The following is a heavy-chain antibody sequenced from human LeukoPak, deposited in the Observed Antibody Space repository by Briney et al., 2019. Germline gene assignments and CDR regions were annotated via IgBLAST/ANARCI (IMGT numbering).Heavy chain of an antibody. Sequence: GGSLRLSCAASGFTFSSYAMHWVRQAPGKGLEWVAVISYDGSNKYYADSVKGRFTISRDNAKNSLYLQMNSLRAEDTAVYYCARDLAATTVTSRDYWGQGTLVTVSS. V-gene: IGHV3-30*04. CDR2: ISYDGSNK. CDR1: GFTFSSYA. J-gene: IGHJ4*02. CDR3: ARDLAATTVTSRDY. D-gene: IGHD4-17*01.